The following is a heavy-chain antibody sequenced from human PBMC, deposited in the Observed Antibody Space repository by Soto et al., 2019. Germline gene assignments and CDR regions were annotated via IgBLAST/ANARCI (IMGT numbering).Heavy chain of an antibody. CDR1: GFSLSISGVG. CDR2: IYWDDDK. Sequence: QITLKESGPTLVKPTQTLTVTCSFSGFSLSISGVGVGWIRQPPGKALEWLALIYWDDDKRYRPSLQSKRTITKDPSKNQVVLTMTTMDPVDTATYYCAHVNILPGYYRRNWFDPWGQGTLVTVSS. CDR3: AHVNILPGYYRRNWFDP. D-gene: IGHD3-9*01. V-gene: IGHV2-5*02. J-gene: IGHJ5*02.